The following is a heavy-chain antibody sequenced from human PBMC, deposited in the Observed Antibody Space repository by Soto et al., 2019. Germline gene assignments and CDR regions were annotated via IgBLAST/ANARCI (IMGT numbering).Heavy chain of an antibody. CDR1: GYSFTSDW. J-gene: IGHJ6*03. V-gene: IGHV5-51*01. CDR3: ARHKPVFSSGSYYKGGYYYYYYMDV. D-gene: IGHD3-10*01. CDR2: IYPGDSDT. Sequence: PGESLKISCKGSGYSFTSDWIGWVLQMPGKGLEWMGIIYPGDSDTRYSPSFQGQVTISADKSISTAYLQWSSLKASDTAMYYCARHKPVFSSGSYYKGGYYYYYYMDVWGKGTTVTVSS.